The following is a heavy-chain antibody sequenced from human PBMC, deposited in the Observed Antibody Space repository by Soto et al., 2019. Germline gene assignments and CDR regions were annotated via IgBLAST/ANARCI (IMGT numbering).Heavy chain of an antibody. V-gene: IGHV4-39*01. CDR1: GGSISSSSYY. D-gene: IGHD3-22*01. Sequence: QLQLQESGPGLVKPSETLSLTCTVSGGSISSSSYYWGWIRQPRGKGLEWIGSIYYSGSTYYNRDVKRRGTISVDASKNQFSLKLGSVTAADTAVYYCARQSSPYYDSSGYYDANWYFDLWGRGTLVTVSS. J-gene: IGHJ2*01. CDR3: ARQSSPYYDSSGYYDANWYFDL. CDR2: IYYSGST.